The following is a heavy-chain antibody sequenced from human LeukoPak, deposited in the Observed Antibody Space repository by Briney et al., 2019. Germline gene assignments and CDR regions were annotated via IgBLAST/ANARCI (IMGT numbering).Heavy chain of an antibody. V-gene: IGHV4-59*08. Sequence: SETLSLTCTVSGGSISSYYWSWLRQPPGKGLEWIGYIYYSGNTNYNPSLKSRVIISVDTSKNQFSLKLSSVTAADTAVYYCARHQGPYIDYWGQGTLVTVSS. J-gene: IGHJ4*02. CDR1: GGSISSYY. CDR3: ARHQGPYIDY. CDR2: IYYSGNT.